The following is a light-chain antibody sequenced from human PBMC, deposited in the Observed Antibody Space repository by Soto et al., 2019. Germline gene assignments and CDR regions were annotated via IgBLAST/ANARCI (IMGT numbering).Light chain of an antibody. CDR3: QQYNTYFSLT. CDR2: MTS. V-gene: IGKV1-17*01. Sequence: DIQMTQSPSSLSASVGDRVTITCRSSQGIRNDLGWYQQKPGTAPALLIYMTSSLESGVPSRFRGSGSGTEFTLTISGLQPEDFASYYCQQYNTYFSLTFGGGTKVDIK. J-gene: IGKJ4*01. CDR1: QGIRND.